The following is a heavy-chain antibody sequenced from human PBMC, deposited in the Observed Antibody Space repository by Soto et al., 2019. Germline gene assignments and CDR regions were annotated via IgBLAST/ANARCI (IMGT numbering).Heavy chain of an antibody. Sequence: PSETLSLTCTVSGGSVSSSSYYWGRVRQPPGKGLVWIGYIYYSGSTNYNPSLKSRVTISVDTSKNQFSLKLSSVTAADTAVYYCARDGEYCSGGSCFWAFDIWGQGTMVTVSS. CDR3: ARDGEYCSGGSCFWAFDI. CDR2: IYYSGST. J-gene: IGHJ3*02. D-gene: IGHD2-15*01. CDR1: GGSVSSSSYY. V-gene: IGHV4-61*01.